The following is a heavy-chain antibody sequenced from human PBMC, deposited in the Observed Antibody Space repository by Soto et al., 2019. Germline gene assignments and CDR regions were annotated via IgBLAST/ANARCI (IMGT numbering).Heavy chain of an antibody. CDR3: AKDYYGSGAINWFDP. D-gene: IGHD3-10*01. CDR2: ISGSGGST. CDR1: GFTVSDNF. V-gene: IGHV3-23*04. J-gene: IGHJ5*02. Sequence: EVQLVETGGGLIQPGGSLRLSCAASGFTVSDNFMSWVRQAPGKGLEWVSAISGSGGSTYYADSVKGRFTISRDNSKNTLYLQMNSLRAEDTAVYYCAKDYYGSGAINWFDPWGQGTLVTVSS.